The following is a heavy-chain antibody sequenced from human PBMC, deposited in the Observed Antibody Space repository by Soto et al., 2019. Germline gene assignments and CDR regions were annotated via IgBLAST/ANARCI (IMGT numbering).Heavy chain of an antibody. Sequence: ASVKVSCKASGYTFTSYYMHWVRQAPGQGLEWMGKINPSGGSTSYAQKFQGRVTMTRDTSTSTVYMELSSLRSEDTAVYYCARSPAKMANDYYYYYMDVWGKGTTVTVSS. CDR1: GYTFTSYY. CDR2: INPSGGST. J-gene: IGHJ6*03. V-gene: IGHV1-46*03. D-gene: IGHD2-8*01. CDR3: ARSPAKMANDYYYYYMDV.